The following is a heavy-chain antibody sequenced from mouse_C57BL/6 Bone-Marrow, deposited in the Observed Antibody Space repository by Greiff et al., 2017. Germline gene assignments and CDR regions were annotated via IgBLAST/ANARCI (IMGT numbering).Heavy chain of an antibody. CDR2: ISYSGST. CDR3: ASPITTVVAPFDY. J-gene: IGHJ2*01. Sequence: EVQLVESGPGMVKPSQSLSLTCTVTGYSITSGYDWHWIRHFPGNKLEWMGYISYSGSTNYNPSLKSRISITHDTSKNHFFLKLNSVTTEDTATYYCASPITTVVAPFDYWGQGTTLTVSS. D-gene: IGHD1-1*01. CDR1: GYSITSGYD. V-gene: IGHV3-1*01.